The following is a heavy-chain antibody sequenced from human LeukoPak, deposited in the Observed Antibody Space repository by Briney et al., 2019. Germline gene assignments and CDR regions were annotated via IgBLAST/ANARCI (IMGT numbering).Heavy chain of an antibody. V-gene: IGHV3-23*01. J-gene: IGHJ4*02. D-gene: IGHD5-18*01. Sequence: GGSLRLSCAASAFTFRSYAMIWVRQAPGKGLEWVSGISGSGGSTYYSDSAKGRFTISRDNSNNTLYLQMKSLRAEDPAGYYCAKGAASRGYTYVANWGQGTLVTVSS. CDR3: AKGAASRGYTYVAN. CDR2: ISGSGGST. CDR1: AFTFRSYA.